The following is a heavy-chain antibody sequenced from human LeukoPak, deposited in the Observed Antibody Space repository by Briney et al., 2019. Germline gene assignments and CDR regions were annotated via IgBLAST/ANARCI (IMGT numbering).Heavy chain of an antibody. CDR1: GFTFSSYG. Sequence: GGSLRLSCAASGFTFSSYGMHWVRQAPGKGLEWVAFIRYDGSNKYHADSVKGRFTISRDNSKNTLYLQMNSLRAEDTAVYYCARDGRKRMTIILEPKRPYYWDFWGQGTLVTVSS. CDR2: IRYDGSNK. D-gene: IGHD3-10*01. J-gene: IGHJ4*02. V-gene: IGHV3-30*02. CDR3: ARDGRKRMTIILEPKRPYYWDF.